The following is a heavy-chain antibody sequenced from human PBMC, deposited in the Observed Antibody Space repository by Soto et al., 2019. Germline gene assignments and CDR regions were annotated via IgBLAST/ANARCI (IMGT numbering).Heavy chain of an antibody. D-gene: IGHD3-10*01. J-gene: IGHJ4*02. Sequence: SETLSLTCTVSGGSIGSGGYYWSWIRQPPGKGLEWIGYIYHSGSTYYNPSLKSRVTISVDRSKNQFSLKLSSVTAADTAVYYCARENNVLPGGYFDYWGQGTLVTVSS. CDR2: IYHSGST. CDR3: ARENNVLPGGYFDY. V-gene: IGHV4-30-2*01. CDR1: GGSIGSGGYY.